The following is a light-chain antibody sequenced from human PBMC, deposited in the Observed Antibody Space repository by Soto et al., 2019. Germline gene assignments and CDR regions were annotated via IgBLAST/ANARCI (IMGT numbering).Light chain of an antibody. Sequence: QSVLTQPPSASGTPVQRVTISCSGSSYNIGSNYVYWYQQLRGTVHQLLIYRNSARPSGVPDRFSGSKSGTSGSLAISGRRSEDEADYYCAAWYDSLSGVVFGGGTKLTVL. CDR3: AAWYDSLSGVV. CDR2: RNS. V-gene: IGLV1-47*01. CDR1: SYNIGSNY. J-gene: IGLJ2*01.